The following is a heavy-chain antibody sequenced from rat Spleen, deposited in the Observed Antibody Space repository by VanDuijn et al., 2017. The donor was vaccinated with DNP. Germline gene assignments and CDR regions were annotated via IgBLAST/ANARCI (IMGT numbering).Heavy chain of an antibody. CDR3: ARGSSSIYWYFDF. CDR1: GFTFSDYN. V-gene: IGHV5S10*01. Sequence: EVQLVQSGGDLVQPERSLKLSCAASGFTFSDYNMAWVRQAPKKGLEWVATIIYDGSRTYYRDSVKGRFTISRDNAKSTLYLQMDSLRSEDTATYYCARGSSSIYWYFDFWGPGTMVTVSS. J-gene: IGHJ1*01. D-gene: IGHD1-2*01. CDR2: IIYDGSRT.